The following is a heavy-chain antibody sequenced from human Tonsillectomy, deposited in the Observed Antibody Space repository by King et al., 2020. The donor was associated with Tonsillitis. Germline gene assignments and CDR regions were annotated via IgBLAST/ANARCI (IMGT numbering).Heavy chain of an antibody. CDR3: ARGDLIVGAAGGDY. Sequence: VPLVESGGGLVKPGGSLRLACAASGFSFSTYNMNWVRQAPRKGLEWVSSISISGSNIYYADSVKGRFTISRDNARNSLYLQMNSLRVDDTAVYYCARGDLIVGAAGGDYWGQGTLVIVSS. CDR1: GFSFSTYN. J-gene: IGHJ4*01. CDR2: ISISGSNI. V-gene: IGHV3-21*01. D-gene: IGHD1-26*01.